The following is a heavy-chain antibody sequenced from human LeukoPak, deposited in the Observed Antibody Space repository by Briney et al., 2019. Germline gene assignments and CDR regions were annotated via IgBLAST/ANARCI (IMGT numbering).Heavy chain of an antibody. J-gene: IGHJ4*02. CDR3: AKDVAYTFDY. Sequence: GGSLRLSCAASGFTFSSYGMSWVRQAPGKGLEWVSVISGSGGSTNYADSVKGRFTISRENSKNTLYLQMNSLRTEDTAVYYCAKDVAYTFDYWGQGTLVTVSS. V-gene: IGHV3-23*01. CDR1: GFTFSSYG. CDR2: ISGSGGST. D-gene: IGHD3-16*01.